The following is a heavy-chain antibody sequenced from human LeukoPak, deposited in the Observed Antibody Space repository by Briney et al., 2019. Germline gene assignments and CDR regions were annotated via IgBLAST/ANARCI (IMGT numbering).Heavy chain of an antibody. J-gene: IGHJ4*02. CDR2: MSPNSGNT. CDR3: ARVVRWPHSNFDY. D-gene: IGHD5-24*01. CDR1: GYTFTSYD. V-gene: IGHV1-8*01. Sequence: ASVKVSCKASGYTFTSYDINWMRQATGQGLEWMGWMSPNSGNTGYAQKLQGRVTMTTDTSTSTACMELRSLRSDDTAVYYCARVVRWPHSNFDYWGQGTLVTVSS.